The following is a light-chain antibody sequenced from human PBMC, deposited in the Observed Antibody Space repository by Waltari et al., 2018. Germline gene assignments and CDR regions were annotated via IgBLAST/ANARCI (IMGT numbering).Light chain of an antibody. CDR1: QSVGKS. V-gene: IGKV3-20*01. Sequence: EIVLTQSPGTLSLSPGERATLSCRASQSVGKSLAWYQQKSGQAPRLLIYDASTRATGIPDRFSASGFGTDFSLTISRLEPEDCAVYYCQKYVRLPVTFGQGTKVEIK. CDR2: DAS. CDR3: QKYVRLPVT. J-gene: IGKJ1*01.